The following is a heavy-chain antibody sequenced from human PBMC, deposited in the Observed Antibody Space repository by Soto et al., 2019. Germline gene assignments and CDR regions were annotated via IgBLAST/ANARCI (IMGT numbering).Heavy chain of an antibody. J-gene: IGHJ3*02. V-gene: IGHV1-58*01. CDR1: GFTFTSSA. CDR2: IVVGSGNT. Sequence: QMQLVQSGPEVKKPGTSVKVSCKASGFTFTSSAVQWVRQARGQRLEWIGWIVVGSGNTNYAQKFEKRVTITRDMSTSTAYMELSSLRSEDTAVYYCAAASPLMVGATGGGAFDIWGQGTMVTVSS. CDR3: AAASPLMVGATGGGAFDI. D-gene: IGHD1-26*01.